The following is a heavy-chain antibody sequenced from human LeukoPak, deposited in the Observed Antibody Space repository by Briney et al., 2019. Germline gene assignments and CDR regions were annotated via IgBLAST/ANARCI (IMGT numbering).Heavy chain of an antibody. CDR1: GFTFSSYS. J-gene: IGHJ4*02. CDR2: ISSSSSYI. CDR3: ARDRTEDYVWGSYRYAPQVYYFDY. Sequence: GRSLRLSCAASGFTFSSYSMNWVRQAPGKGLEWVSSISSSSSYIYYADSVKGRFTISRDNAKNSLYLQMNSLRAEDTAVYYCARDRTEDYVWGSYRYAPQVYYFDYWGQGTLVTVSS. D-gene: IGHD3-16*02. V-gene: IGHV3-21*01.